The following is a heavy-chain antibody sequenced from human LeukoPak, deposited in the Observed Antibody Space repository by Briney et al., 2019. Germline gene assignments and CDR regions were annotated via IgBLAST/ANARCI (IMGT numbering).Heavy chain of an antibody. V-gene: IGHV4-59*01. CDR1: GGSIKNYY. Sequence: SETLSLTCTVSGGSIKNYYWTWIRQPPGKGLEWIGYIYYSGSTSSNPSLKSRVTISVDTSKNQFSLRLKYVTAADTAVYYCARDPSYYSYGTLDYWGQGTLVTVSS. J-gene: IGHJ4*02. D-gene: IGHD5-18*01. CDR2: IYYSGST. CDR3: ARDPSYYSYGTLDY.